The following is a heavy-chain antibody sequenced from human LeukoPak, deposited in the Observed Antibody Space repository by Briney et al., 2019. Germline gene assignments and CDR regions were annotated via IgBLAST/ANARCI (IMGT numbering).Heavy chain of an antibody. D-gene: IGHD3-3*01. CDR1: LGSVSSYV. CDR3: ARDPGPESWSGGDCYYMDV. V-gene: IGHV1-69*05. J-gene: IGHJ6*03. CDR2: ILLIFGTA. Sequence: VSRMHSLGSVSSYVISWVRPAPRRGREWMGGILLIFGTANFAQTLQGGGTITTDASPSTAYMELSSLRSEDTAVYDCARDPGPESWSGGDCYYMDVWGKGTTVTVSS.